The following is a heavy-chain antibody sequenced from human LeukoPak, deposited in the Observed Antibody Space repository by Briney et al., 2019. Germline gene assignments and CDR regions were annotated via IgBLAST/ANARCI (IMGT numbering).Heavy chain of an antibody. CDR2: ISGSGGST. J-gene: IGHJ4*02. Sequence: GGSLRLSCAASGFTFSSYAMSWVRQTPGKGLEWVSAISGSGGSTCYADSVKGRFTISRDNSKNTLYVQMNSLRAEDTAVYYCAKAWDYGDYVIDYWGQGTLVTVSS. V-gene: IGHV3-23*01. D-gene: IGHD4-17*01. CDR1: GFTFSSYA. CDR3: AKAWDYGDYVIDY.